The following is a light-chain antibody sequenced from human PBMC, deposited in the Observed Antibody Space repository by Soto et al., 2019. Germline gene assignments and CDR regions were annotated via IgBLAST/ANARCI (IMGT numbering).Light chain of an antibody. V-gene: IGKV3-15*01. CDR1: ESIGSN. CDR3: LQYNHWPRGL. J-gene: IGKJ3*01. CDR2: RAS. Sequence: ELVMTQSPATLSVSPGERATVSCRASESIGSNLAWYQQKAGQAPRLLIYRASSRATGTPPRFSGSGSGTEFTLTISSLQSEDVAVYYCLQYNHWPRGLFGPGT.